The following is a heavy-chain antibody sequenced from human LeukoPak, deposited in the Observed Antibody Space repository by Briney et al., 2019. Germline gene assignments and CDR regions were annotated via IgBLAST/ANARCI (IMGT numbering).Heavy chain of an antibody. Sequence: RGGSLSLSCPASGFTFSSYAMHWARQAPGKGLEYVSAISSNGGTTYYANSVKGRFTISRDNSKNTLYLQMGSLRAEDMAVYYCARDRLVYSSGWYGFRGWFDPWGQGTLVTVSS. D-gene: IGHD6-19*01. J-gene: IGHJ5*02. CDR3: ARDRLVYSSGWYGFRGWFDP. CDR2: ISSNGGTT. CDR1: GFTFSSYA. V-gene: IGHV3-64*01.